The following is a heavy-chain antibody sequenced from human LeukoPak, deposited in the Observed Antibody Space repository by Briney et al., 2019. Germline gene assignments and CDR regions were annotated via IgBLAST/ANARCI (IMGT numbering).Heavy chain of an antibody. Sequence: GASVKVSCKASGYTFISNAVHWVRQAPGQRLEWMGWINTGNGNTKYSQNFQGRVTMTRDTSTSTVYMELSSLRSEDTAVYYCARDRIPIIGGNYDFWSGYYSSTYYYGMDVWGQGTTVTVSS. D-gene: IGHD3-3*01. CDR3: ARDRIPIIGGNYDFWSGYYSSTYYYGMDV. V-gene: IGHV1-3*04. CDR2: INTGNGNT. J-gene: IGHJ6*02. CDR1: GYTFISNA.